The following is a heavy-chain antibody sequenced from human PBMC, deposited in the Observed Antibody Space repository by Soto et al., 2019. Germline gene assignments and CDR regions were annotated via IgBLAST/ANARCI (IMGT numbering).Heavy chain of an antibody. D-gene: IGHD1-1*01. CDR1: VGFI. J-gene: IGHJ4*02. V-gene: IGHV4-59*01. Sequence: SETLSLTCTVSVGFIWGWIRQAPDKGLEWIGYISNSARYNYTPSLESRLTISIATSKNPFSLRLASVTAADTAVYYCARTLPNRQLFDSWSQGTLVTVSS. CDR2: ISNSARY. CDR3: ARTLPNRQLFDS.